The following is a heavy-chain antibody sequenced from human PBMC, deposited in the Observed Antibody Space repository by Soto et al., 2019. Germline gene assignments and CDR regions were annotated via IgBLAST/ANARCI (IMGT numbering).Heavy chain of an antibody. J-gene: IGHJ4*02. CDR3: ARDEY. CDR2: RYDDGST. V-gene: IGHV4-39*07. Sequence: SETLSLTCTVSGDSIRNRNYYWGWIRQPPGKGLEWIVSRYDDGSTYYNPSLKSRVTISVDTSKKQFSLKVGSVTAADTAVYYCARDEYWGQGTLVTVSS. D-gene: IGHD6-6*01. CDR1: GDSIRNRNYY.